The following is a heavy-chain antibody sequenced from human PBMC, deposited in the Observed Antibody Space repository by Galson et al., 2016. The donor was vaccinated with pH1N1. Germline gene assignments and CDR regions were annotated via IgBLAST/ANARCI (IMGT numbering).Heavy chain of an antibody. CDR3: AHREYGDFVGSFDH. J-gene: IGHJ4*02. CDR1: GFSLSTSGVG. D-gene: IGHD4-17*01. CDR2: IYWNDDK. Sequence: PALVKPTQTLTLTCTFSGFSLSTSGVGVGWIRQPPGKALEWLALIYWNDDKRYSPSLKSRLTITKDTSKNQVVLTMTNMDPVDTATYYCAHREYGDFVGSFDHWGQGALVTVSS. V-gene: IGHV2-5*01.